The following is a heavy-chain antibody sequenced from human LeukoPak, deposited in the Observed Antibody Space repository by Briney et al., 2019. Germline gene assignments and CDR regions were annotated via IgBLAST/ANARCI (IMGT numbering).Heavy chain of an antibody. D-gene: IGHD6-13*01. CDR2: IYYTGST. CDR3: ARAGIAAAGNRWFDP. V-gene: IGHV4-59*02. Sequence: PSETLSLTCSVSGGSVSSYYWSWIRQPPGKGLEWIGYIYYTGSTSYNPSLKSRVTMSLDASKNQFSLELNSVTPADTAVYYCARAGIAAAGNRWFDPWGQGTLVTVSS. CDR1: GGSVSSYY. J-gene: IGHJ5*02.